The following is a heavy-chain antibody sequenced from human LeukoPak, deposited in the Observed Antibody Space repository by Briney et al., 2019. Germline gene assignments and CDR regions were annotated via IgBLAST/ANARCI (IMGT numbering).Heavy chain of an antibody. D-gene: IGHD3-9*01. CDR2: IIPIFGTA. V-gene: IGHV1-69*13. Sequence: SVEVSCKSSGYTFTGYYIHWMRQAPGQGLEWMGGIIPIFGTANYAQKFQGRATITADESTSTAYMELSSLRSEDTAVYYCASGRYDILTGADYWGQGTLVTVSS. CDR1: GYTFTGYY. CDR3: ASGRYDILTGADY. J-gene: IGHJ4*02.